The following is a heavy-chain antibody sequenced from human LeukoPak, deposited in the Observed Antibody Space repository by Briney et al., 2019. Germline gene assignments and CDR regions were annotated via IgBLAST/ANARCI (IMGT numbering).Heavy chain of an antibody. CDR3: ARRGWGFGEPKRDHDTFDI. V-gene: IGHV5-51*01. Sequence: PGESLKISCKGSGYRFTNYWIAWVRQMPGQGLEWMTIIYPGDSDARYSPSFQGQVTISVDKSISTTYLRWSSLKASDTAMYYCARRGWGFGEPKRDHDTFDIWGQGTMVTASS. CDR2: IYPGDSDA. CDR1: GYRFTNYW. D-gene: IGHD3-10*01. J-gene: IGHJ3*02.